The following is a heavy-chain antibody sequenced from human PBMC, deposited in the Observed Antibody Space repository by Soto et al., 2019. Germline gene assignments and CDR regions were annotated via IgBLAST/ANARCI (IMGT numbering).Heavy chain of an antibody. V-gene: IGHV4-39*01. CDR2: IYYSGST. CDR3: ASPRGVLSNWFDP. CDR1: GGSISSSSYY. Sequence: SETLSLTCTVSGGSISSSSYYWGWIRQPPGKGLEWIGSIYYSGSTYYNPSLKSRVTISVDTSKNQFSLKLSSVTAADTAVYYCASPRGVLSNWFDPWGQGTLVTVSS. D-gene: IGHD2-15*01. J-gene: IGHJ5*02.